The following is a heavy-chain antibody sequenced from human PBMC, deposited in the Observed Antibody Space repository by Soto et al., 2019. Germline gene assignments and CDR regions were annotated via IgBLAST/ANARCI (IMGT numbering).Heavy chain of an antibody. D-gene: IGHD2-15*01. Sequence: EVQLVESGGGLVQPGGSLRLSCAASGFTVSSNYMSWVRQAPGKGLEWVSVIYSGGSTYYADSVKGRFTISRDNSKNTLYLQMNSRRAEDTAVYYCASLHCSGGSCPDYWGQGTLVTVSS. J-gene: IGHJ4*02. V-gene: IGHV3-66*01. CDR3: ASLHCSGGSCPDY. CDR2: IYSGGST. CDR1: GFTVSSNY.